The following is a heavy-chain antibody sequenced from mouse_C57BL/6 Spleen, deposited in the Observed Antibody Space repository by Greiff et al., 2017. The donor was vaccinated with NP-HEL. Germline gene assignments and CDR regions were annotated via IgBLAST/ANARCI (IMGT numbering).Heavy chain of an antibody. J-gene: IGHJ2*01. Sequence: VQLQHTLPYLFNPFSSLKFSCKASGYTFTSYDINWVKQRPGQGLEWIGWIYPRDGSTKYNEKFKGKATLTVDTSSSTAYMELHSLTSEDSAVYFCAREGGYDYDVIDYWGQGTTLTVSS. CDR2: IYPRDGST. CDR3: AREGGYDYDVIDY. D-gene: IGHD2-4*01. CDR1: GYTFTSYD. V-gene: IGHV1-85*01.